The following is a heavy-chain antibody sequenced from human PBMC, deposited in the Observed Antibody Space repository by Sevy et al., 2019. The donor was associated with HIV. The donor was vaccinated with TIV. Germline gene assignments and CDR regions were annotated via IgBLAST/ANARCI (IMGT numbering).Heavy chain of an antibody. CDR1: GYTLTELS. D-gene: IGHD2-15*01. J-gene: IGHJ6*02. CDR3: ATTKGGRNCSGGSCYPGYYYYGMDV. Sequence: ASVKVSCKVSGYTLTELSMHWVRQAPGKGLEWMVGFDPEDGETIYAQKFQGRVTMTEDTSTDTAYMELSSLRSEDTAVYYCATTKGGRNCSGGSCYPGYYYYGMDVWGQGTTVTVSS. V-gene: IGHV1-24*01. CDR2: FDPEDGET.